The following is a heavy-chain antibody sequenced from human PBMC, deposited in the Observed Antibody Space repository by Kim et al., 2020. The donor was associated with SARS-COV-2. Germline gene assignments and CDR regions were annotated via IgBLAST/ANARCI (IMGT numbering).Heavy chain of an antibody. J-gene: IGHJ4*02. D-gene: IGHD6-6*01. CDR2: INHSGST. Sequence: SETLSLTCAVYGGSFSGYYWSWIRQPPGKGLEWIGEINHSGSTNYNPSLKSRVTISVDTSKNQFSLTLSSVTAADTAVYYCARGGRPRTPYIAARPFDYWGQGTLVTASS. CDR1: GGSFSGYY. V-gene: IGHV4-34*01. CDR3: ARGGRPRTPYIAARPFDY.